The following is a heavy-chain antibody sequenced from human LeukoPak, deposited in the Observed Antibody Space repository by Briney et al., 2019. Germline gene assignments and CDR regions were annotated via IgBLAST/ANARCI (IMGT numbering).Heavy chain of an antibody. Sequence: SETLSLTCAVSGYSISSGYYWGWIRQPPGKGLEWIGSIHHSGSFFDSGSAYYSPSLKSRVTISVDMSKNQFSLKLTSVTGADTALQYFAIRYSSSWTSDGFDIWGQGTMVTVSS. CDR3: AIRYSSSWTSDGFDI. V-gene: IGHV4-38-2*01. J-gene: IGHJ3*02. D-gene: IGHD6-13*01. CDR2: IHHSGSFFDSGSA. CDR1: GYSISSGYY.